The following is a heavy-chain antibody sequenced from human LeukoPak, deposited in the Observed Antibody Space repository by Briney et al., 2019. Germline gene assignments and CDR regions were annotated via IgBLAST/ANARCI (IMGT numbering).Heavy chain of an antibody. D-gene: IGHD2-2*02. Sequence: PSETLSLTCTVSGYSISSGYYWGWTRSPPGKGLEWIGSIYHSGSTYYNPSLKSRVTISVDTSKDQFSMKRSSVTAADTVVYYCARAGLGYCSSTSCYTIGFWLDPWGQGTLVTVSS. CDR3: ARAGLGYCSSTSCYTIGFWLDP. J-gene: IGHJ5*02. V-gene: IGHV4-38-2*02. CDR1: GYSISSGYY. CDR2: IYHSGST.